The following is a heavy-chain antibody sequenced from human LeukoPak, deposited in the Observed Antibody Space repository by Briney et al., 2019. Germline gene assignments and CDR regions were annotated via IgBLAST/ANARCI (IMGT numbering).Heavy chain of an antibody. CDR3: ARTGDILTGYYDASYYMDV. Sequence: PSETLSLTCAVSGGSISSSNWWSWVRQPPGKGLEWIGEIYHSGSTNYNPSLKSRATISVDKSKNQFSLKLSSVTAADTAVYYCARTGDILTGYYDASYYMDVWGKGTTVTVSS. V-gene: IGHV4-4*02. CDR1: GGSISSSNW. D-gene: IGHD3-9*01. CDR2: IYHSGST. J-gene: IGHJ6*03.